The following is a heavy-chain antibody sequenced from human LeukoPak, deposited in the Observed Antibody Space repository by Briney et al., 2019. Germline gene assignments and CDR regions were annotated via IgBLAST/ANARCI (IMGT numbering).Heavy chain of an antibody. CDR1: GFTFDDYA. D-gene: IGHD2-2*01. CDR2: ISWNSGSI. Sequence: GRSLRLSCAASGFTFDDYAMHWVRQAPGKGLEWVSGISWNSGSIGYADSVKGRFTISRDNAKNSLYLQMNSLRAEDTAVYYCARESSTSSLDYWGQGTLVTVSS. J-gene: IGHJ4*02. V-gene: IGHV3-9*01. CDR3: ARESSTSSLDY.